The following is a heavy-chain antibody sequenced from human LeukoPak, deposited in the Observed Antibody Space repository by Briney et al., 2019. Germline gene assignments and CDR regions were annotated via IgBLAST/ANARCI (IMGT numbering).Heavy chain of an antibody. CDR1: GFTFSSYT. CDR2: ISSTSSYI. J-gene: IGHJ4*02. Sequence: PGRSLRLSCAASGFTFSSYTMNWVRQTPGKGLEWVSSISSTSSYIYYADSVKGRFTISRDNAKNSLYLQMSSLTDEDTAVYYCARALRGYGGNSNFDFWGQGTLVTVSS. V-gene: IGHV3-21*01. CDR3: ARALRGYGGNSNFDF. D-gene: IGHD4-23*01.